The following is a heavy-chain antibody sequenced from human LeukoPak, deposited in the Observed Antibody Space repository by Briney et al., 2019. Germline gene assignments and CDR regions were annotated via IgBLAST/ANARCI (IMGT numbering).Heavy chain of an antibody. Sequence: PGGSLRLSCEASGFIFSRYWMSWVRQVPRKGLERVANIKQDGSETYYVDSVKGRFTISRDNAKNSLYLQMNSLRAEDTAVYYCARAVYDLDYWGQGTLVTVSS. CDR1: GFIFSRYW. CDR2: IKQDGSET. V-gene: IGHV3-7*03. D-gene: IGHD3-22*01. J-gene: IGHJ4*02. CDR3: ARAVYDLDY.